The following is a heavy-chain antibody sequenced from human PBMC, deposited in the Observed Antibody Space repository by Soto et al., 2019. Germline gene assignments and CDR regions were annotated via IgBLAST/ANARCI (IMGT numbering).Heavy chain of an antibody. CDR1: GFTFSDYW. Sequence: EVQLVESGGGLVQPGGSLRLSCAASGFTFSDYWMSWVRQAPGKGLECVANIKTDGSEKYYVDPVKGRFTISRENAKNPLYLQMNSLRAEDTAGYYCASSMGRGGNDYWGQGTLVAVSS. V-gene: IGHV3-7*05. CDR3: ASSMGRGGNDY. CDR2: IKTDGSEK. D-gene: IGHD3-10*01. J-gene: IGHJ4*02.